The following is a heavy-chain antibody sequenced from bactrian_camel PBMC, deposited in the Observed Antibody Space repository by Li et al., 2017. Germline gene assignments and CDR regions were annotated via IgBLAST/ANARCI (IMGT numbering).Heavy chain of an antibody. CDR1: RYAYSRVC. D-gene: IGHD5*01. CDR2: INAYGGT. CDR3: AAGSDYQACGLRKYTY. J-gene: IGHJ4*01. V-gene: IGHV3S1*01. Sequence: HVQLVESGGGSVEAGESLRLSCGASRYAYSRVCLGWFRQALGKEREGVASINAYGGTTYADSVKGRFTISKDNAKNTLYLQMDSLKAEDTAMYYCAAGSDYQACGLRKYTYWGQGTQVTVS.